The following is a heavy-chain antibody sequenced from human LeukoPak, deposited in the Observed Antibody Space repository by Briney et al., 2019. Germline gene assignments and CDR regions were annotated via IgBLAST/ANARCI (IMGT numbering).Heavy chain of an antibody. CDR1: GGSISSSNW. Sequence: SGTLSLTCAVSGGSISSSNWWSWVRQPPGKGLEWIGEIYHSGSTNYNPSLKSRVTISVDTSKNQFSLKLGSVTAADTAVYYCARSGPKWLVRSWFDPWGQGTLVTVSS. J-gene: IGHJ5*02. V-gene: IGHV4-4*02. CDR3: ARSGPKWLVRSWFDP. D-gene: IGHD6-19*01. CDR2: IYHSGST.